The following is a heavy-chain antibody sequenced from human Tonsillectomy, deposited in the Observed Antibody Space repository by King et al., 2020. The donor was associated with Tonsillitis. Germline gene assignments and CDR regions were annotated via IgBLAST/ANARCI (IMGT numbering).Heavy chain of an antibody. J-gene: IGHJ4*02. V-gene: IGHV4-39*02. D-gene: IGHD3-3*01. CDR3: ARYYYGDYDY. Sequence: QLQESGPGLVKPSETLSLTCTVSGGSVSSGTYYWGWIRQPPGKGLEWIGSSHYTGTYYNPSLKSRVTISVDMPKNHFSLKLSSVTAADTAVYYCARYYYGDYDYWGQGTLVTVSS. CDR2: SHYTGT. CDR1: GGSVSSGTYY.